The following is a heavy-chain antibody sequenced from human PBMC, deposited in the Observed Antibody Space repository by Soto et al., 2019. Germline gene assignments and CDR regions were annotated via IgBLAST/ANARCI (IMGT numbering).Heavy chain of an antibody. CDR3: AKDVHYDIVTGIEYFHH. Sequence: EVQLLESGGGLVQPGGSLKLSCAASEFTFSSYAMSWVRQAPGKGLEWVSGISGTGRVTNYEESVKGRFTISRDNPKSTLFLQMNSLRPEDTAVYYCAKDVHYDIVTGIEYFHHWGQGTLVTVSS. D-gene: IGHD3-9*01. J-gene: IGHJ1*01. V-gene: IGHV3-23*01. CDR2: ISGTGRVT. CDR1: EFTFSSYA.